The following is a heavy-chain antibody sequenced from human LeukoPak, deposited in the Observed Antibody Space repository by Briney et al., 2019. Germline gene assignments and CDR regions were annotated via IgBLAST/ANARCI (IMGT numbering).Heavy chain of an antibody. Sequence: GGSLRLSCAVSGFTFTNYGMLGGRQAPGKGLEWVAFIRYDGSHNYYADSVKGRFTISRDISKNTLFLQMNSLRPEDTAVYYCAKDKGGARIYFDSWGQGTLVTVSS. D-gene: IGHD1-26*01. V-gene: IGHV3-30*02. CDR3: AKDKGGARIYFDS. J-gene: IGHJ4*02. CDR2: IRYDGSHN. CDR1: GFTFTNYG.